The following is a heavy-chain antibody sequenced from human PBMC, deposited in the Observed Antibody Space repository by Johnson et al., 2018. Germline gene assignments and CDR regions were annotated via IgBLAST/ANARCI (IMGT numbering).Heavy chain of an antibody. J-gene: IGHJ1*01. V-gene: IGHV3-30*18. CDR2: ISYDGTNK. CDR3: AKAATTSVRDAEYFQH. D-gene: IGHD4-17*01. Sequence: QVQLVQSGGGVVQPGRSLRLSCAASGFPFNAYGMHWVRQAPGKGLECVAVISYDGTNKYYVDSVKGRFTISRDNSKNTLYLQMNSLRAEDTAVYYCAKAATTSVRDAEYFQHWGQGALVTVSA. CDR1: GFPFNAYG.